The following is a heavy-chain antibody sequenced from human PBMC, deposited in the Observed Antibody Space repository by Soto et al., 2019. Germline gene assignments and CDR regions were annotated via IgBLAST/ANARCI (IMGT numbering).Heavy chain of an antibody. J-gene: IGHJ4*02. CDR3: ARWSYLDY. CDR2: ISGSDGKT. V-gene: IGHV3-23*01. CDR1: GFSFGSYA. D-gene: IGHD3-3*01. Sequence: AGGSLRLSCAASGFSFGSYALSWVRQAPGKGLEWVSTISGSDGKTFYADSVKGRFSISRDTSQNTLYPQMNSLRADDTAIYYCARWSYLDYWGQGTRVTVSS.